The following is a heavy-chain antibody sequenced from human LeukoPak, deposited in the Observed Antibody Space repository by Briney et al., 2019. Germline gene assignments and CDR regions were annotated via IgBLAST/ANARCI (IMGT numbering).Heavy chain of an antibody. CDR3: ARAFTYYDFWSGYPSWFDP. Sequence: KTSETLPLTCTVSGGSISSYYWSWIRQPPGKGLEWIGYIYYSGSTNYNPSLKSRVTISVNTSKNQFSLKLSSVTAADTAVYYCARAFTYYDFWSGYPSWFDPWGQGTLVTVSS. CDR2: IYYSGST. V-gene: IGHV4-59*01. D-gene: IGHD3-3*01. J-gene: IGHJ5*02. CDR1: GGSISSYY.